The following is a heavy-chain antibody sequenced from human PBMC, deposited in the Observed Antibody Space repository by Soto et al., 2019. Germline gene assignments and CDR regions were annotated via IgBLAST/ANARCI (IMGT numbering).Heavy chain of an antibody. D-gene: IGHD3-3*01. CDR1: GFSFGSYA. CDR2: ISGSDGKT. CDR3: ARWSYLDY. Sequence: QAVGSLRLSCAASGFSFGSYALSWVRQAPGKGLEWVSTISGSDGKTFYADSVKGRFSISRDTSQSTLYLQMNSLRADDTAMYYCARWSYLDYWGQGTRVTVSS. J-gene: IGHJ4*02. V-gene: IGHV3-23*01.